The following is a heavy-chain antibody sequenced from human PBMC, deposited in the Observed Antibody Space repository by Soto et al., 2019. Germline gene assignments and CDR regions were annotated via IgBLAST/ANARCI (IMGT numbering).Heavy chain of an antibody. CDR3: ARENSIAGNWFDP. V-gene: IGHV1-69*06. CDR2: IIPIFGTA. J-gene: IGHJ5*02. CDR1: GDTFSSYA. Sequence: SVKVSCKTSGDTFSSYAISWVRQAPGQGLEWMGGIIPIFGTANYAQKFQGRVTITADKSTSTAYMELSSLRSEDTAVYYCARENSIAGNWFDPWGQGTLVTVSS. D-gene: IGHD6-6*01.